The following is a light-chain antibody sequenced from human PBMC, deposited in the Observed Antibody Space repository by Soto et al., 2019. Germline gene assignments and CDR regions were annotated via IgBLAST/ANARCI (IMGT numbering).Light chain of an antibody. J-gene: IGLJ3*02. CDR2: VTSDGSH. Sequence: QSVLTQSPSASASPGASVKLTCTLSSGHSDYAIAWHQQQPEKGPRYLMKVTSDGSHTKGDGIPDRFSGSSSGADRYLTISSLRSDDEADYYCQAWGTGGVFGGGTKRPS. CDR1: SGHSDYA. CDR3: QAWGTGGV. V-gene: IGLV4-69*01.